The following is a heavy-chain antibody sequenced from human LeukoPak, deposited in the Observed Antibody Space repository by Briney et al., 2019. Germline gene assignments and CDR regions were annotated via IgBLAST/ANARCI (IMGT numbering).Heavy chain of an antibody. J-gene: IGHJ3*01. CDR2: ISGSGGST. V-gene: IGHV3-23*01. CDR1: GFTFSSYA. Sequence: GGSLRLSCAASGFTFSSYAMSWVRQAPGKGLEWVSAISGSGGSTYYADSVKGRFTISRDNSKNTVYLQMNSLRAEDTAVYYCARLRNVGGNPHPFNVWGQGTTVTVSS. CDR3: ARLRNVGGNPHPFNV. D-gene: IGHD4-23*01.